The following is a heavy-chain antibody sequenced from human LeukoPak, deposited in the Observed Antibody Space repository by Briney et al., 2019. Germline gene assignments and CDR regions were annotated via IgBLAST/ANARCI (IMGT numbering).Heavy chain of an antibody. CDR1: GDSVSTNSVA. Sequence: SQTLSLTCAISGDSVSTNSVAWNWIRQSPSRGLEWLGRTYYRSKWNNDYAVSVKSRITINPDTSKNQLSLQLNSVTPDDTALYYCARGRYSGFDLWGQGTMVTVSS. CDR3: ARGRYSGFDL. V-gene: IGHV6-1*01. D-gene: IGHD2-15*01. J-gene: IGHJ3*01. CDR2: TYYRSKWNN.